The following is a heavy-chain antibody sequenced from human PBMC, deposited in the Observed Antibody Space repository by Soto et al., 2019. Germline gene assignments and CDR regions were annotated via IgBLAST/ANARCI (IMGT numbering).Heavy chain of an antibody. CDR1: GGSVNNYY. CDR3: ARAKVLRGVPTIDY. J-gene: IGHJ4*02. CDR2: ILSSGST. V-gene: IGHV4-59*02. Sequence: WETLSLTCTVSGGSVNNYYWSWIRQSPVKGLEWIGNILSSGSTNYNPSLTTRLTISVDTSKNQFSLRLSSMTVADTAVYYCARAKVLRGVPTIDYWGQGTPVTVSS. D-gene: IGHD3-10*01.